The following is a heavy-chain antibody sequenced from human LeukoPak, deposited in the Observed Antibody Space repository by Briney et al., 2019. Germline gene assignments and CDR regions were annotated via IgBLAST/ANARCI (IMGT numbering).Heavy chain of an antibody. Sequence: SETLSLTCIVSGYSISSGYYWGWIRQPPGKGLEWIGSIYRSGSTYYNPSLKSRITISVDTSKNQFSLKLSSVTAADTAVYYCARKPFVARRYYFDYWGQGTLVTVSS. CDR1: GYSISSGYY. J-gene: IGHJ4*02. V-gene: IGHV4-38-2*02. CDR3: ARKPFVARRYYFDY. CDR2: IYRSGST. D-gene: IGHD5-12*01.